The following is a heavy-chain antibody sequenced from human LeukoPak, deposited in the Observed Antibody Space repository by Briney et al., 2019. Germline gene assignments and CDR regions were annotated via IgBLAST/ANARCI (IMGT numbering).Heavy chain of an antibody. J-gene: IGHJ4*02. CDR2: NGNT. V-gene: IGHV4-59*01. CDR3: ARATYGTFVDH. Sequence: SETLSLTCTVSGGSISSYYWNWIRQPPGKGPEWIGYNGNTNYNPSLKSRVTLSVDTSKNQFSLKLSSVTAADTAVYYCARATYGTFVDHWGQGTLVTVSS. D-gene: IGHD3-16*01. CDR1: GGSISSYY.